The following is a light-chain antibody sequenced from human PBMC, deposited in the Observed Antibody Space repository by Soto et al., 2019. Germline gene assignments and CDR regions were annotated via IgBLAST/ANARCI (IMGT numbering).Light chain of an antibody. CDR2: WAS. Sequence: DFVMTQSPYSLAVSLGERAXXNCXSSQSFLSNNKNYLAWFQQKPGQPPXXLIYWASTRKSGVPDRFSGSGSGTDFTLTISSLQAEDVAVYYCQQYHSDPITFGQGTRLEI. V-gene: IGKV4-1*01. CDR1: QSFLSNNKNY. J-gene: IGKJ5*01. CDR3: QQYHSDPIT.